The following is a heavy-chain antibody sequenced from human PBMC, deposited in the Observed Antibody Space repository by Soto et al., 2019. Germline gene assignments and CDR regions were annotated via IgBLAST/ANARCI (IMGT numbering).Heavy chain of an antibody. D-gene: IGHD2-2*01. V-gene: IGHV3-7*05. CDR2: IKQDGSEK. Sequence: GSLRLSCAASGFTFSSFWMSWVRQAPGKGLEWAANIKQDGSEKYYVDSVKGRFTISRDNAKNSLYLQMNSLRAEDTAVYYCARDLGDIVVVPANWFEPWGQGTLVTVSS. J-gene: IGHJ5*02. CDR1: GFTFSSFW. CDR3: ARDLGDIVVVPANWFEP.